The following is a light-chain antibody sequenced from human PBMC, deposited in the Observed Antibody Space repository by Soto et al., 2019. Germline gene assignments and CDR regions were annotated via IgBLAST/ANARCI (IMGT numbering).Light chain of an antibody. CDR3: QHCCMSPPLT. CDR1: QSVSSSY. Sequence: EIVLTQSPGTLSLSPGERATLSCRASQSVSSSYLAWYQQKPGQAPRLLIYGTSSRATGIPDRFSGSGSGTDFILTISRLEPEDFAVYYCQHCCMSPPLTFGGGTKEEIK. CDR2: GTS. V-gene: IGKV3-20*01. J-gene: IGKJ4*01.